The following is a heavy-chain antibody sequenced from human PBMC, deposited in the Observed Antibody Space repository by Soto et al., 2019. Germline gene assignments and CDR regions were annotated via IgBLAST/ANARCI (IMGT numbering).Heavy chain of an antibody. V-gene: IGHV4-31*03. J-gene: IGHJ4*02. CDR2: IYDSGST. Sequence: PSETLSLTCTFSCGSIIRSGYFWSWIRQHPGKGLEWIGYIYDSGSTYYNPSLKSRVSLSVDTSKNQFSLNLTSVTAADTAMYYCARSSRSYFDYWGQGTLVTVSS. CDR1: CGSIIRSGYF. CDR3: ARSSRSYFDY.